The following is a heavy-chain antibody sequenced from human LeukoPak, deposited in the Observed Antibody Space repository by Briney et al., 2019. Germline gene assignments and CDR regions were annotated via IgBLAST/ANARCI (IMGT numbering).Heavy chain of an antibody. V-gene: IGHV3-53*01. CDR1: GFTVSSNY. Sequence: GGSLRLSCAASGFTVSSNYMSWVRQAPGKGLEWVSGIYSGGSTYYADSVKGRFTISRDISRNTLYLQMNSLRAEDTAVYYCARDFRLYNWFDPWGQGTLVTVSS. CDR3: ARDFRLYNWFDP. J-gene: IGHJ5*02. CDR2: IYSGGST.